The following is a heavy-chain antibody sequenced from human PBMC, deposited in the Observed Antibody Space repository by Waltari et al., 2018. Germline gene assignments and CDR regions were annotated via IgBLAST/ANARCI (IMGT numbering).Heavy chain of an antibody. CDR3: ARDLSSGWQKVHDP. Sequence: QLQLQESGPGLVKPSETLSLTCTVSGGSISSSSYYWGWIRQPPGKGLEWIGSIYYSGSTYYNPSLKSRVTISVDTSKNQFSLKLSSVTAADTAVYYCARDLSSGWQKVHDPWGQGTLVTVSS. CDR1: GGSISSSSYY. D-gene: IGHD6-19*01. V-gene: IGHV4-39*07. J-gene: IGHJ5*02. CDR2: IYYSGST.